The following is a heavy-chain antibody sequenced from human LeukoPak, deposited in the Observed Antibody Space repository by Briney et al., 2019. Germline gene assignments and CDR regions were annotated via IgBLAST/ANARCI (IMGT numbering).Heavy chain of an antibody. V-gene: IGHV3-9*01. CDR2: ISWNSGSI. D-gene: IGHD3-16*01. J-gene: IGHJ4*02. CDR1: GFTFDDYA. Sequence: GGSLRLSCAASGFTFDDYAMHWVRQAPGKGLEWVSGISWNSGSIGYADSVKGRFTVSRDNSKNTLYLRMNSLRAEDTAVYSCARGSDVFDNWGQGTLVPVSS. CDR3: ARGSDVFDN.